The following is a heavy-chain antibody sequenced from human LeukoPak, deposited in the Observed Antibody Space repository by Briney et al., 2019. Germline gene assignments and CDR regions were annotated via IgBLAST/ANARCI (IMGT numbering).Heavy chain of an antibody. J-gene: IGHJ4*02. Sequence: SETLSLTCTVSGYSISSGYYWGWIRQPRGKGLEWIGSIYHSGSTYYNPSLKSRVTISVDTSKNQFSLKLSSVTAADTAVYYCARDGPWGYVDYWGQGTLVTVSS. V-gene: IGHV4-38-2*02. CDR2: IYHSGST. CDR1: GYSISSGYY. CDR3: ARDGPWGYVDY. D-gene: IGHD7-27*01.